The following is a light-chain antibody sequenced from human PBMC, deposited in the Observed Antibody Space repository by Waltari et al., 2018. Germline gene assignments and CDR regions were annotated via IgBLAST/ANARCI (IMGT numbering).Light chain of an antibody. V-gene: IGLV2-23*01. Sequence: QSALTQPASVSGSPGQSITISCTGTSSDVGSYNLVSWYQQHPGKAPKLMIFEGNTRPPGVSNRFSGSKSGNTAYLTISGLQAEDEADYYCCSFAGSSATWVFGGGTKLTVL. CDR2: EGN. CDR3: CSFAGSSATWV. CDR1: SSDVGSYNL. J-gene: IGLJ3*02.